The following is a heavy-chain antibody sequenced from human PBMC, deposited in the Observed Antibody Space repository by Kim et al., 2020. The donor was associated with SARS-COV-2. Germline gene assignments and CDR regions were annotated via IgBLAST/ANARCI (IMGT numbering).Heavy chain of an antibody. D-gene: IGHD3-9*01. V-gene: IGHV1-8*01. CDR1: GYTFTSYD. CDR2: MNPNSGNT. J-gene: IGHJ6*03. CDR3: ARDGTYYDILTGYYTSYYYYYLDV. Sequence: ASVKVSCKASGYTFTSYDINWVRQATGQGLEWMGWMNPNSGNTGYAQKFQGRVTMTRNTSISTAYMELSSLRSEDTAVYYCARDGTYYDILTGYYTSYYYYYLDVWGKGTTVTVSS.